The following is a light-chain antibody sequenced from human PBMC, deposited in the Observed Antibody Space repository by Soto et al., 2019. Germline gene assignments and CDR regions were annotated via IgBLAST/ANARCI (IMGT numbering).Light chain of an antibody. CDR2: KAS. V-gene: IGKV1-5*03. CDR3: QQHNTYWT. CDR1: QSISSW. J-gene: IGKJ1*01. Sequence: DIQMTQSPSTLSASVGDRVTITCRASQSISSWLAWYQQKPGKAPKLLIYKASTLESGVPSTFSGSGSGTEFTLTISSLQPDDFATYYCQQHNTYWTFGQGTKVEIK.